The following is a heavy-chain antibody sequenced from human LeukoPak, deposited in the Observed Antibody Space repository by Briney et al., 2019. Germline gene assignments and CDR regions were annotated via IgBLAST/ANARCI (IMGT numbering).Heavy chain of an antibody. Sequence: SVKVSCKASGFTFSTPTVQWVRQARGQRLEWMGWINLGSGNTRYAQNYEERVSISRDMSTSTVYMEVSSLRSEDTAVYYCAAERYSGGCCWFDPWGQGTLVTVSS. CDR1: GFTFSTPT. J-gene: IGHJ5*02. V-gene: IGHV1-58*01. CDR2: INLGSGNT. CDR3: AAERYSGGCCWFDP. D-gene: IGHD6-25*01.